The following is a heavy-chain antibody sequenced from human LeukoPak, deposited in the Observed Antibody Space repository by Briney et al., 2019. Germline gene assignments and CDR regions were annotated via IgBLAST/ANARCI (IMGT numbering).Heavy chain of an antibody. V-gene: IGHV4-4*07. D-gene: IGHD4/OR15-4a*01. CDR3: ARRYSGLDYGYFDY. J-gene: IGHJ4*02. CDR2: IQNSGNT. CDR1: GGSISSYY. Sequence: SETLSLTCTVSGGSISSYYWSWIRQPAGKGLEGIGRIQNSGNTNYNPSLKSRVTMSLDTSKNQFSLKLSSVTAADTAVYYCARRYSGLDYGYFDYWGQGTLVTVSS.